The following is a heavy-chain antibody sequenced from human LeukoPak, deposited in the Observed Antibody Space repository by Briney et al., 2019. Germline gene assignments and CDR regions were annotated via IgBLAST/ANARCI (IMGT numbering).Heavy chain of an antibody. CDR1: GFTFSSYG. V-gene: IGHV3-30*02. J-gene: IGHJ4*02. Sequence: GGSLRLSCAASGFTFSSYGMHWVRQAPGKGLEWVAFIRYDGSNKYYADSVKGRFTISRDNSKNTLYLQMYSLRAEDTAVYYCATSHDYGDYDIGGIVDYWGQGTLVTVSS. CDR2: IRYDGSNK. D-gene: IGHD4-17*01. CDR3: ATSHDYGDYDIGGIVDY.